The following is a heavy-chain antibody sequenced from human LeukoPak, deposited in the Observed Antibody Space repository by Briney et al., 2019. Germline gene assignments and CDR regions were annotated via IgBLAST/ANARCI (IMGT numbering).Heavy chain of an antibody. V-gene: IGHV1-2*02. Sequence: ASVKVSCKASGYTFTGYYMHWVRQAPGQGLEWMGWINPNSGGTNYAQKFQDRVSTTRDTSISTAYMHLSRLRSADTAVYYCARSPHILTGENFDYWGQGTLLTVSS. J-gene: IGHJ4*02. CDR2: INPNSGGT. D-gene: IGHD3-9*01. CDR3: ARSPHILTGENFDY. CDR1: GYTFTGYY.